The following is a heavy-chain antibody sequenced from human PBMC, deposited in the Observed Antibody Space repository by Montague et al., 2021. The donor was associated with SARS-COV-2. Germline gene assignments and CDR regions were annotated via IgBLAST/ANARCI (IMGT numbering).Heavy chain of an antibody. V-gene: IGHV6-1*01. D-gene: IGHD6-6*01. Sequence: CAISGDSVVEIRGRSEEHKYALQSESKLVCSLHYETKWYNDYAVSMQSRVTINPDTSKNQFSLHVNSVTPEDTAVYYCARDSEYSIDYWGQGLLVTVSS. CDR1: GDSVVEIRGR. J-gene: IGHJ4*02. CDR2: LHYETKWYN. CDR3: ARDSEYSIDY.